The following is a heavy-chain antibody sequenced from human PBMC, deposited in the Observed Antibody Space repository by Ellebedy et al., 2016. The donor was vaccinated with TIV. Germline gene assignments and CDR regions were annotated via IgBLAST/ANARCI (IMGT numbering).Heavy chain of an antibody. Sequence: GGSLRLXXAASGFTFSSYWMQWVRKAPGKGLEWVANIKQDGSEKHYVDSVRGRFTISRDNAKNSLYLQMNSLRAEDTAVYYCARRYFDLWGRGTLVTVSS. CDR2: IKQDGSEK. CDR1: GFTFSSYW. V-gene: IGHV3-7*01. J-gene: IGHJ2*01. CDR3: ARRYFDL.